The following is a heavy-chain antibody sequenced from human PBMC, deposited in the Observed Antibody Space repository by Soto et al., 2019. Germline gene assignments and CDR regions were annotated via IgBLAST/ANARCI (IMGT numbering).Heavy chain of an antibody. J-gene: IGHJ5*02. Sequence: ASVKVSCKVSGYTLTELSMHWVRQAPGKGLEWMGGFDPEDGETIYAQKFQGRVTMTEDTSTDTAYMELSSLRSEDTAVYYCATSYYDILTGDNWFDPWGQGTLVTVSS. CDR1: GYTLTELS. CDR3: ATSYYDILTGDNWFDP. D-gene: IGHD3-9*01. V-gene: IGHV1-24*01. CDR2: FDPEDGET.